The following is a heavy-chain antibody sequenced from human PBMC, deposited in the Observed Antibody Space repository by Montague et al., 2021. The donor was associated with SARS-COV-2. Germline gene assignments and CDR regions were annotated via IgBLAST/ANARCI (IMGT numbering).Heavy chain of an antibody. J-gene: IGHJ4*02. CDR1: GGSFSGYY. CDR2: IHHSGST. CDR3: ARDLGGAYYFDY. D-gene: IGHD3-16*01. V-gene: IGHV4-34*01. Sequence: SETLSLTCAVYGGSFSGYYWSWIRQPPGKGLEWIGEIHHSGSTNYNPSLKSRVTISVDTSKNQFSLKLSSVTAADTAVYYCARDLGGAYYFDYWGQGTLVTVSS.